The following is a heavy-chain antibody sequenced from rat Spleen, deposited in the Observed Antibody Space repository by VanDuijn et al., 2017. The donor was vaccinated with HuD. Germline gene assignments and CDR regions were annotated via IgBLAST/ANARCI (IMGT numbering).Heavy chain of an antibody. CDR1: GFTFSNYN. CDR3: TRDPGSGMDA. J-gene: IGHJ4*01. V-gene: IGHV5-27*01. CDR2: ISPSGGST. D-gene: IGHD5-1*01. Sequence: EVQLVESGGGLVQPGRSLKLSCAASGFTFSNYNMAWVRQAPKKGLEWVASISPSGGSTYYRDSVKGRFTISRDNAKSTLYLQMNSLRSEDTATYYCTRDPGSGMDAWGQGASVTVSS.